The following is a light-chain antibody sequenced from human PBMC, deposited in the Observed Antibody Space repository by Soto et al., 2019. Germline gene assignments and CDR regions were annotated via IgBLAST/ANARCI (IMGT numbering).Light chain of an antibody. CDR2: ENS. J-gene: IGLJ2*01. Sequence: QAVLTQPPSVSAAPGQKVTISGSGSSSNIGNNYVSWYQQLPGTAPKLLIYENSKRPSGIPDRFSGSKSGTSATLGITGLQTGDEADYYCGTWDSSLSAGVFGGGTKLTVL. CDR1: SSNIGNNY. CDR3: GTWDSSLSAGV. V-gene: IGLV1-51*02.